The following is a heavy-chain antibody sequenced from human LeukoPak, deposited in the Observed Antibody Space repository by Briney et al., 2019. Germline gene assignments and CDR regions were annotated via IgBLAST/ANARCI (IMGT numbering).Heavy chain of an antibody. V-gene: IGHV1-2*02. Sequence: ASVKVSCKASGYTFTGYYMHWVRQAPGQGLEWMGWINPNSGGTNYAQKFQGRVTMTRDTSISTAYMELSRLRSDDTAVYYCAGPDYYDSSGLPGYWGQGTLVTVSS. CDR2: INPNSGGT. CDR3: AGPDYYDSSGLPGY. J-gene: IGHJ4*02. D-gene: IGHD3-22*01. CDR1: GYTFTGYY.